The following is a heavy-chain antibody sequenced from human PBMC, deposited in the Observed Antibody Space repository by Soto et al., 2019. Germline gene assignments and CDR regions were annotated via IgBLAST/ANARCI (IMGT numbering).Heavy chain of an antibody. CDR1: GFTFSNYA. D-gene: IGHD6-19*01. V-gene: IGHV3-30-3*01. J-gene: IGHJ4*02. Sequence: QVQLVESGGGVVQPGRSLRLSCAASGFTFSNYAAHWVRQAPGKGLEWVAGISFDGSNKFYADSVKGRFTISRDNSKNTLDLQLNSLRSEDTAVYYCARGGPGIAVAGFDYWGQGTLVTVSS. CDR2: ISFDGSNK. CDR3: ARGGPGIAVAGFDY.